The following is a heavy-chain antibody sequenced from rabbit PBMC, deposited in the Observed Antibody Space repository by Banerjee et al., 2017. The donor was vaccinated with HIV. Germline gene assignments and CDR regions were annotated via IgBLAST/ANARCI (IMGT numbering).Heavy chain of an antibody. Sequence: QSLEESGGDLVKPGASLTLTCTASGFDFSTYGVNWVRQAPGKGLEWIGYITYGGSAYYASWVNGRFTISRTSSTTVTLQMTSLTAADTATYICARDFTLWGPGTLVTVS. V-gene: IGHV1S40*01. CDR2: ITYGGSA. CDR1: GFDFSTYG. J-gene: IGHJ4*01. CDR3: ARDFTL.